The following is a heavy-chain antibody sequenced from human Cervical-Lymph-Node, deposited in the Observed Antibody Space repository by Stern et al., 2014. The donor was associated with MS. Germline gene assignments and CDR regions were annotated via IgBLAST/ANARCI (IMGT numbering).Heavy chain of an antibody. CDR1: GFTFSSYS. Sequence: EVQLVESGGGLVKPGGSLRLSCAASGFTFSSYSMNWVRQTPGKGLEWVASISSGSSYIYYADSLKGRFTISRDNAKNSLYLQMNSLRAEDTAVYFCARGGGVIVAMYYFDYWGQGTLVTVSS. V-gene: IGHV3-21*01. CDR2: ISSGSSYI. J-gene: IGHJ4*02. D-gene: IGHD3-16*02. CDR3: ARGGGVIVAMYYFDY.